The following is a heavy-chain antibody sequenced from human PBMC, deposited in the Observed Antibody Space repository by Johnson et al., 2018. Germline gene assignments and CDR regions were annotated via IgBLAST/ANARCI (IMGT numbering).Heavy chain of an antibody. V-gene: IGHV3-30*03. CDR1: GFIFSDYG. CDR2: ISSDGSQK. J-gene: IGHJ4*02. Sequence: QVQLVESGGGVVQPGRSLRLSCAASGFIFSDYGMHWVRQAPGKGLEFVAVISSDGSQKWYADSMQGRFTISRDNSINTLYLQINSLAAEDTAVYYFARGRPGNYLDYWGQGTLVTVSS. CDR3: ARGRPGNYLDY.